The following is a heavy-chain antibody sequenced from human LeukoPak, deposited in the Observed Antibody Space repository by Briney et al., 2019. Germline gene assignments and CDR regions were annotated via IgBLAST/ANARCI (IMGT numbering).Heavy chain of an antibody. CDR1: GGSISSYY. V-gene: IGHV4-4*07. Sequence: SETLSLTCTVSGGSISSYYWSWIRQPAGKGLEWIGRIYTSGSTNYNPSLKSRVTISADTSKNHFSLKLNSVTTADTAVYYCTRGAGWLIDYWGQGILVTVSS. CDR2: IYTSGST. CDR3: TRGAGWLIDY. D-gene: IGHD3-16*01. J-gene: IGHJ4*02.